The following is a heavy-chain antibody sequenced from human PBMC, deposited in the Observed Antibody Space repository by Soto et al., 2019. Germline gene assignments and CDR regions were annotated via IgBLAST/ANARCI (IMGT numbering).Heavy chain of an antibody. V-gene: IGHV1-18*04. CDR1: GYTFKSYD. J-gene: IGHJ6*02. CDR2: ISGHSGKA. Sequence: ASVKFSCKASGYTFKSYDVMWVRKAPGQGLEWMGWISGHSGKADYAENFQGRVIMTTDTSTATASMDLRGLRSDDTAVYYCARKGYIGNFAMDVWGQGTTVTVS. CDR3: ARKGYIGNFAMDV. D-gene: IGHD5-12*01.